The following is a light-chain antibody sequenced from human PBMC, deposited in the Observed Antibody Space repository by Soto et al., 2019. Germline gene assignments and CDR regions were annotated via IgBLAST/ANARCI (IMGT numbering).Light chain of an antibody. CDR2: GNS. CDR3: RSNDSSLSGYVV. CDR1: SSNIGAGYD. V-gene: IGLV1-40*01. J-gene: IGLJ2*01. Sequence: QSVLTQPPSVSGAPGQRVTISCTGSSSNIGAGYDVHWYQQLPGTAPKLLIYGNSNRPSGVPDQFSGSKSGTSASLAITGLQAEDEADYYCRSNDSSLSGYVVFVGGTKLTVL.